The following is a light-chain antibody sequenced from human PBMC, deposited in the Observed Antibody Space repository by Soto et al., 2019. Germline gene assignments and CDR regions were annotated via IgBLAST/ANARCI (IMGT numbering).Light chain of an antibody. V-gene: IGKV4-1*01. CDR3: QQYYDVPVT. CDR1: QPVLRSSNNKNH. Sequence: DIVLTQSPDSLTGSLDERATMTCKASQPVLRSSNNKNHLAWYQQKPTQSPKMLISWASTRESGVPDRFSGSGSGTEFTLTISSLQAEDAAVYYCQQYYDVPVTFGQGARLEIK. CDR2: WAS. J-gene: IGKJ5*01.